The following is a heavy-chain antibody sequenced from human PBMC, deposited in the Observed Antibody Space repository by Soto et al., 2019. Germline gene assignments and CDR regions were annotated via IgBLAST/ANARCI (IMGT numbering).Heavy chain of an antibody. CDR1: GGSISSGGYY. CDR2: IYYSGST. J-gene: IGHJ5*02. D-gene: IGHD4-17*01. CDR3: ARDRGAGYGDYSWFDP. V-gene: IGHV4-31*03. Sequence: QVQLQESGPGLVKPSQTLSLTCTVSGGSISSGGYYWSWIRQHPGKGLEWIGYIYYSGSTYYNPSLKGRVTISVDTSKNQFSLKLSSVTAADTAVYYCARDRGAGYGDYSWFDPWGQGTLVTVSS.